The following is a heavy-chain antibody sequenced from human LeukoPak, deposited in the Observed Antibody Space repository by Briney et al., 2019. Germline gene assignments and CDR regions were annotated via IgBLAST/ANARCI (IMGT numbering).Heavy chain of an antibody. CDR2: IYYSGST. Sequence: SETLSLTCTVSGGSISSSSYYWGWIRQPPGKGLEWIGSIYYSGSTYYNPSLKSRVTISVDTSKNQFSLKLSSVTAADTAVYYCARHLYGSGSPFDYGGKGTLVTVSS. V-gene: IGHV4-39*01. CDR1: GGSISSSSYY. J-gene: IGHJ4*02. CDR3: ARHLYGSGSPFDY. D-gene: IGHD3-10*01.